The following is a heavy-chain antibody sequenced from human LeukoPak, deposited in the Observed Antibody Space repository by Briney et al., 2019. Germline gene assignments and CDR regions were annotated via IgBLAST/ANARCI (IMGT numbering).Heavy chain of an antibody. D-gene: IGHD4-17*01. CDR2: INAGNGNT. CDR1: GYTFTSYA. J-gene: IGHJ4*02. Sequence: ASVKVSCKASGYTFTSYAMHWVRQAPGQRLEWMGWINAGNGNTKYSQKFQGRVTITRDTSASTAYMELSSLRSEDMAVYYCARDHPYGDNLDYWGQGTLVTVSS. CDR3: ARDHPYGDNLDY. V-gene: IGHV1-3*01.